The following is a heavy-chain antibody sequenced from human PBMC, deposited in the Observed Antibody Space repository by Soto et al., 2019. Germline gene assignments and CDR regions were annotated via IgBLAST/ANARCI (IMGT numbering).Heavy chain of an antibody. CDR3: ATRGYSYGYDLDY. D-gene: IGHD5-18*01. J-gene: IGHJ4*02. Sequence: SETLSLTCTVSGGSISSYYWSWIRQPPGKGLEWIGYIYYSGSTNYNPSLRSRVTISVDTSKNQFSLKLSSVTAADTAVYYCATRGYSYGYDLDYWGQGTLVTVSS. CDR2: IYYSGST. CDR1: GGSISSYY. V-gene: IGHV4-59*01.